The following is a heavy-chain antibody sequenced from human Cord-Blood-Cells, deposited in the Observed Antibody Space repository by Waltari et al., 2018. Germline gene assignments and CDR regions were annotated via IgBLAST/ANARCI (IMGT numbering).Heavy chain of an antibody. CDR2: ISYDGSNK. CDR3: AKDTDDFWSGYLDY. V-gene: IGHV3-30*18. D-gene: IGHD3-3*01. J-gene: IGHJ4*02. CDR1: GFTFSSYG. Sequence: QVQLVESGGGVVQPGRSLRLSCAASGFTFSSYGMHWVRQAPGKGLEWVAVISYDGSNKYYAASGKGRFTISRDNSKNTLYLQMNSLRAEDTAVYYCAKDTDDFWSGYLDYWGQGTLVTVSS.